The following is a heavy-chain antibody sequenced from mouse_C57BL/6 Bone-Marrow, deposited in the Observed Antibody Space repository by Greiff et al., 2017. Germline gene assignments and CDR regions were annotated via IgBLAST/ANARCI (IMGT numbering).Heavy chain of an antibody. CDR3: ARSYGSSYVTYFDY. CDR1: GYTFTDSY. D-gene: IGHD1-1*01. Sequence: VQLQQSGPELVKPGASVKISCKASGYTFTDSYINWVKQRPGQGLEWIGGIYPGSGNTTYNEKFKGKATLTVDTSSSTSYMQLSSLTSEDSAVYFWARSYGSSYVTYFDYWGQGTTLTVSS. J-gene: IGHJ2*01. CDR2: IYPGSGNT. V-gene: IGHV1-84*01.